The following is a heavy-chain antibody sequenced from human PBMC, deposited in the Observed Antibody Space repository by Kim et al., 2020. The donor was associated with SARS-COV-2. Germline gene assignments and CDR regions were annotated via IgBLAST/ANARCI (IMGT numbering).Heavy chain of an antibody. V-gene: IGHV3-30*02. Sequence: VKGRFTISRDNSKNTLYLQMNSLRAEDTAVYYCAKEWMAATIVDYSYGMDVWGQGTTVTVFS. D-gene: IGHD5-12*01. J-gene: IGHJ6*01. CDR3: AKEWMAATIVDYSYGMDV.